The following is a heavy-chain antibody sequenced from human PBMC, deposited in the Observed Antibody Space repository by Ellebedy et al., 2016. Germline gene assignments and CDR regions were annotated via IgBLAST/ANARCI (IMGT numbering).Heavy chain of an antibody. CDR1: GFAFSSHW. J-gene: IGHJ2*01. CDR2: IKQDGSEK. CDR3: ARDPLLLVGATLVWYFDL. Sequence: GGSLRLXCAASGFAFSSHWMGWVRQAPGKGLEWVAKIKQDGSEKNYVDSVKGRFTISRDNAKNSLYLQMNTLRGEDTAVYYCARDPLLLVGATLVWYFDLWGRGTLVTVSS. D-gene: IGHD1-26*01. V-gene: IGHV3-7*03.